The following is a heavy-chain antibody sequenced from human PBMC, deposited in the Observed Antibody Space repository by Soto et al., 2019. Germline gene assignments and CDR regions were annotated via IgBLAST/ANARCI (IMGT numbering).Heavy chain of an antibody. J-gene: IGHJ6*03. D-gene: IGHD3-10*01. Sequence: SETLSLTCAVYGGSFSGYYWSWIRQPPGKGLEWIGEINHSGSTNYNPSLKSRVTISVDTSKNQFSLKLSSVTAADTAVYYCARHVHGSGSYVHYYYMDVWGKGTTVTVSS. CDR3: ARHVHGSGSYVHYYYMDV. CDR2: INHSGST. V-gene: IGHV4-34*01. CDR1: GGSFSGYY.